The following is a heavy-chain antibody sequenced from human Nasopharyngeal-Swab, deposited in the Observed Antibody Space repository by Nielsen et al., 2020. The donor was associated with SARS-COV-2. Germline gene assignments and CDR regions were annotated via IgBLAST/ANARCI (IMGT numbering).Heavy chain of an antibody. D-gene: IGHD3-22*01. CDR3: ARGRADDSSGYLIGRLITDDAFDI. CDR2: ISYDGSNK. J-gene: IGHJ3*02. Sequence: DRQAPGKGLEWVAVISYDGSNKYYADSVKGRFTISRDNSKNTLYLQMNSLRAEDTAVYYCARGRADDSSGYLIGRLITDDAFDIWGQGTMVTVSS. V-gene: IGHV3-33*05.